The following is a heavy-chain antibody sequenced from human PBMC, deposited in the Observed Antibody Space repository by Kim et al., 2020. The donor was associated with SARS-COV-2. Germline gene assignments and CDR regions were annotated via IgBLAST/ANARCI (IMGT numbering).Heavy chain of an antibody. CDR2: ISYDGSNK. D-gene: IGHD3-16*02. CDR3: ARDPEKMITFGGVIARLDY. V-gene: IGHV3-30-3*01. Sequence: GGSLRLSCAASGFTFSSCAIHWVRQAPGKGLEWVAVISYDGSNKYYADSVKGRFTISRDDSQNTVFLQMNSLRAEDTAVYYCARDPEKMITFGGVIARLDYWGQGTLVTVSS. CDR1: GFTFSSCA. J-gene: IGHJ4*02.